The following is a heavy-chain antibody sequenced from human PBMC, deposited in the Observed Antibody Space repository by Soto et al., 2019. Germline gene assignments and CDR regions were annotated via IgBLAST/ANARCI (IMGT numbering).Heavy chain of an antibody. CDR3: AKEVSNHAGVYMDG. V-gene: IGHV3-23*01. J-gene: IGHJ6*02. CDR1: GSLPDCYG. CDR2: ISGTGVPT. Sequence: EVQMLASGGGLVQPGGSLRLSCAAYGSLPDCYGMSWVRQAPGKGLEWVSGISGTGVPTYYADSVRGRFTISRDNSRNTLSLQVDSLRVEDTAVYYCAKEVSNHAGVYMDGWAQGPTVTVSS. D-gene: IGHD3-10*01.